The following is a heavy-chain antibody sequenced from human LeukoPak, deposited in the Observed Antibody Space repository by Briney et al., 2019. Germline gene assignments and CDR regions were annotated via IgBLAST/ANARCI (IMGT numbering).Heavy chain of an antibody. J-gene: IGHJ4*02. CDR3: ARFGGDYYFDY. D-gene: IGHD2-21*02. CDR2: IYYSGST. Sequence: SETLSLTCTVSGGSISSGDYYWSWIRQPPGKGLEWIGYIYYSGSTYYNPSLKSRVTISVDTSKNQFSLKLSSVTAADTAVYYCARFGGDYYFDYWGQGTQVTVSS. CDR1: GGSISSGDYY. V-gene: IGHV4-30-4*01.